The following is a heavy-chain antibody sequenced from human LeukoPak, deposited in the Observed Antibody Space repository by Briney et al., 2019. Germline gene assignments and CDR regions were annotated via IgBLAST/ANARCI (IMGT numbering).Heavy chain of an antibody. Sequence: GASVKVSCKASGYTFTGYYMHWVRQAPGQGLEWMGWINPNSGGTNYAQKFQGRVTMTRDTSISTAHMELSRLRSDDTAVYYCARDRLIVVVVAAGNWFDPWGQGTLVTVSS. CDR3: ARDRLIVVVVAAGNWFDP. J-gene: IGHJ5*02. D-gene: IGHD2-15*01. CDR2: INPNSGGT. CDR1: GYTFTGYY. V-gene: IGHV1-2*02.